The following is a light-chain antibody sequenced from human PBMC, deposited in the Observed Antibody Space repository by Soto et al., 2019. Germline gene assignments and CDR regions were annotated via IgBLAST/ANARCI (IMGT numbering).Light chain of an antibody. CDR2: EVT. V-gene: IGLV2-8*01. CDR1: SRDVCAYNY. J-gene: IGLJ3*02. Sequence: QSALTQPPSASGSPGQSVTISCTGTSRDVCAYNYVSWYQQHAGKAPKLVIYEVTKRPSWVPARFSGSKSANTASLTVSGLHAEDEADYYCSSFASSHTWVFCGGTTLTVL. CDR3: SSFASSHTWV.